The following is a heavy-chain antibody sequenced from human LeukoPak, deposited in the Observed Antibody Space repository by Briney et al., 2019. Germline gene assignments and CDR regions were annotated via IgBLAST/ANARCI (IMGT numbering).Heavy chain of an antibody. CDR1: GFTFSNVY. J-gene: IGHJ3*02. CDR3: ARVSAAVLMRAFDI. V-gene: IGHV3-15*01. CDR2: IKTKTDGGAT. D-gene: IGHD6-13*01. Sequence: GGSLRLSCAASGFTFSNVYMSWVRQAPGKGLEWVGRIKTKTDGGATDYAAPVKGRFTISRDDSQNTLYLQMNSLRAEDTAVYYCARVSAAVLMRAFDIWGQGTMVTVSS.